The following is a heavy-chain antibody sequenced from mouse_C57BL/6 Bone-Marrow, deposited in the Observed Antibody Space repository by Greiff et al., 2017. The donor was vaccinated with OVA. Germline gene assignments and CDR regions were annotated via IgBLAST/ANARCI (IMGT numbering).Heavy chain of an antibody. J-gene: IGHJ2*01. V-gene: IGHV1-63*01. CDR1: GYTFTNYW. CDR3: ARVDYSNLYYFDY. Sequence: VKLLESGAELVRPGTSVKMSCKASGYTFTNYWIGWAKQRPGHGLEWIGDIYPGGGYTNYNEKFKGKATLTADKSSSTAYMQVSSLTSEDSAIYYCARVDYSNLYYFDYWGQGTTLTVSS. D-gene: IGHD2-5*01. CDR2: IYPGGGYT.